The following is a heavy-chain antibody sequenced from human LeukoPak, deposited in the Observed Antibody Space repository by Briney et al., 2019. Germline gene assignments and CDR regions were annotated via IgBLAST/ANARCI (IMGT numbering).Heavy chain of an antibody. CDR2: IYYSGST. V-gene: IGHV4-30-4*01. Sequence: TSETLSLTCTVSGGSISSGDYYWSWIRQPPGKGLEWIGYIYYSGSTYYNPSLKSRVTISVDTSKNQFSLKLSSVTAADTAVYYCARDANYYGSGRVAGAFDYWGQGTLVTVSS. CDR3: ARDANYYGSGRVAGAFDY. CDR1: GGSISSGDYY. J-gene: IGHJ4*02. D-gene: IGHD3-10*01.